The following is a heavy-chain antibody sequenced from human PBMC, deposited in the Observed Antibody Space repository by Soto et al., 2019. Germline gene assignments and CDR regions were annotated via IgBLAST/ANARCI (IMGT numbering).Heavy chain of an antibody. CDR3: AREGIDIVVVPAARYFDY. J-gene: IGHJ4*02. D-gene: IGHD2-2*01. V-gene: IGHV1-69*13. Sequence: SVKVSCKASGGTFSSYAISWVRQAPGQGLEWMGGIIPIFGTANYAQKFQGRVTITADESTSTAYMELSSLRSEDTAVYYCAREGIDIVVVPAARYFDYWGQGTLVTVSS. CDR1: GGTFSSYA. CDR2: IIPIFGTA.